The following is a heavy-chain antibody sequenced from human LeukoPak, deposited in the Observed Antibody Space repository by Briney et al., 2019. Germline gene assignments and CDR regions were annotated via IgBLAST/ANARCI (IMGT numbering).Heavy chain of an antibody. D-gene: IGHD3-22*01. CDR3: ARALQYYYDSSGYGS. CDR2: ISSSSSYI. V-gene: IGHV3-21*01. Sequence: KTGGSLTLSCAASGISVSSNYMNWVRQAPGKGLEWVSSISSSSSYIYYADSVKGRFTISRDNAKNSLYLQMNSLRAEDTAVYYCARALQYYYDSSGYGSWGQGTLATVSS. J-gene: IGHJ5*02. CDR1: GISVSSNY.